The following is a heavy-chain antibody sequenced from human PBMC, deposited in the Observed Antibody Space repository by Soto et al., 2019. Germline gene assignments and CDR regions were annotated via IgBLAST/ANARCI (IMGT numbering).Heavy chain of an antibody. J-gene: IGHJ4*02. V-gene: IGHV1-18*01. Sequence: QVQLVQSGAEVKKPGASVKVSCKASGYTFTSYGISWVRQAPGQGLEWMGWISAYNGNTNYAQKLQGRVTMTTDTSSSTAYMVLRSLRSDDTAVYYCARILFKGSRWYYFDYWGQGTLVTVSS. CDR2: ISAYNGNT. CDR3: ARILFKGSRWYYFDY. D-gene: IGHD3-10*01. CDR1: GYTFTSYG.